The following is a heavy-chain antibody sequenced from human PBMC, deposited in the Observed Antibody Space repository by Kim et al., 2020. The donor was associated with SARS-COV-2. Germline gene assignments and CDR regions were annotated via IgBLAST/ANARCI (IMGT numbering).Heavy chain of an antibody. D-gene: IGHD2-21*02. CDR1: GFTFSSYW. CDR3: ARVPPFRVPFHCGGDCYYSYFDY. V-gene: IGHV3-7*03. J-gene: IGHJ4*02. CDR2: IKQDGSEK. Sequence: GGSLRLSCAASGFTFSSYWMSWVRQAPGKGLEWVANIKQDGSEKYYVDSVKGRFTISRDNAKNSLYLQMNSLRAEDTAVYYCARVPPFRVPFHCGGDCYYSYFDYWGQGTLVTVSS.